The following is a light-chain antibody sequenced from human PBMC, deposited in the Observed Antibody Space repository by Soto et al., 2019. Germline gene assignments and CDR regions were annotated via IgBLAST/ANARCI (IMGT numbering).Light chain of an antibody. Sequence: QSALTQPASVSGSPGQSITISCTGTSSDFGVYNYVSWYQLHPGKAPKLMIYAVSVRPSGVPARFSGSKSGNTASLTISGLQAADEADYYCSLYASENTYVFGTGTKVTVL. V-gene: IGLV2-14*01. CDR2: AVS. CDR1: SSDFGVYNY. CDR3: SLYASENTYV. J-gene: IGLJ1*01.